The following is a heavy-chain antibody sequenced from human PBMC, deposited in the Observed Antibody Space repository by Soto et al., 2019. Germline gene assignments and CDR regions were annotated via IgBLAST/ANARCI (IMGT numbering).Heavy chain of an antibody. D-gene: IGHD3-16*01. V-gene: IGHV3-33*05. CDR3: ARWGTTGGLDV. Sequence: QVQLVESGGGVVQPGTSLRLSCVGSGFTFRSYVIHWVRQAPGKGLEWVALTSYDGSNNFYGDSVKGRFTISRHNSRNTVERQRDSLTFEDTALYYCARWGTTGGLDVWGQGTLVAVSS. CDR1: GFTFRSYV. J-gene: IGHJ4*02. CDR2: TSYDGSNN.